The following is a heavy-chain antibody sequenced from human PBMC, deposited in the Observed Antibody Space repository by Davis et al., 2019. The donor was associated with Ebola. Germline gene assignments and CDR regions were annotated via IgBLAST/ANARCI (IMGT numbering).Heavy chain of an antibody. CDR1: GFTFSSYG. V-gene: IGHV3-30*03. J-gene: IGHJ6*02. CDR3: TPRLGYDSSGYYYYYYYGMDI. Sequence: GESLKISCAASGFTFSSYGMHWVRQAPGKGLEWVAVISYDGTNKYYADSVKGRSTISRDNSKNTLFLQMNSLRAEDTAVYYCTPRLGYDSSGYYYYYYYGMDIWGQGTTVTVSS. D-gene: IGHD3-22*01. CDR2: ISYDGTNK.